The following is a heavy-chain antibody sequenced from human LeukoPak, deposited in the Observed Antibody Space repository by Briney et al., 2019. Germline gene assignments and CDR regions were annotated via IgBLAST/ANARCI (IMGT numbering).Heavy chain of an antibody. CDR1: GFTFSSYG. J-gene: IGHJ6*02. CDR2: ITHDGSNK. Sequence: GRSLRLSCAASGFTFSSYGMHWVRQAPGKGLEWVAIITHDGSNKYNADSVKGRFTISRDNSKNTLHLQMNSLRAEDTAVYYCARDRFYGDYIDYYFYCMDVRGQGTTVTVSS. CDR3: ARDRFYGDYIDYYFYCMDV. D-gene: IGHD4-17*01. V-gene: IGHV3-30*03.